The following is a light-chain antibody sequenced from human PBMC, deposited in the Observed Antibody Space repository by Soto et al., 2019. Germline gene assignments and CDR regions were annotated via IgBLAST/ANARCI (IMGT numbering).Light chain of an antibody. Sequence: DIQMTQSPSSVSASVGDRVTITCRASQDISVWLAWYQQKPGKAPKLLIYAASNLQTGVPSTFSGSGSGTDFTLSIHSLQPEDFATYYCQQANSFPRTFGPGTKVDIK. CDR3: QQANSFPRT. J-gene: IGKJ3*01. CDR1: QDISVW. V-gene: IGKV1D-12*01. CDR2: AAS.